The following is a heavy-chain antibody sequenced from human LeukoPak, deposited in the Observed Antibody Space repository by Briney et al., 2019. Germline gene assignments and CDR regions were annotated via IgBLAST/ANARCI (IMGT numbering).Heavy chain of an antibody. CDR2: ISWDGGST. CDR1: GFTFDDYA. Sequence: GGSLRLSCAASGFTFDDYAMHWVRQAPGKGLEWVSLISWDGGSTYYADSVKGRFTISRDNSKNSLYLQMNSLRAEDTAVYYCARVFWPWGQGTLVTVSS. CDR3: ARVFWP. V-gene: IGHV3-43D*03. J-gene: IGHJ4*02. D-gene: IGHD3-3*01.